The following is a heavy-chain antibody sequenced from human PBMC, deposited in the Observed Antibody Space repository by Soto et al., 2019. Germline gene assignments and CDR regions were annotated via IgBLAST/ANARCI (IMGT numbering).Heavy chain of an antibody. J-gene: IGHJ4*02. CDR1: GGSISSGGYY. V-gene: IGHV4-31*03. CDR3: ARRGSGHFDY. Sequence: SETLSLTCTVSGGSISSGGYYWSWIRQHPGKGLEWIGYIYYSGSTYYNPSLKSRVTISIDTSKNQFSLKLSSVTTADTAVYYCARRGSGHFDYWGQGTLVTVSS. D-gene: IGHD2-15*01. CDR2: IYYSGST.